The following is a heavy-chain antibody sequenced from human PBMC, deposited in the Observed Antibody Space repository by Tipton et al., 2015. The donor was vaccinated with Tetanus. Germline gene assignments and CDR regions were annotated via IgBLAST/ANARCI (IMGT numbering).Heavy chain of an antibody. D-gene: IGHD2-21*01. CDR1: GFTFSSYG. Sequence: SLRLSCAASGFTFSSYGMHWVRQAPGKGLEWVAVIWYDGSNKYYADSVKGRFTISRDNSKNTLYLQMNSLRAEDTAVYYCARGTSRIVYYFDYWGQGTLVTVPS. V-gene: IGHV3-33*01. J-gene: IGHJ4*02. CDR2: IWYDGSNK. CDR3: ARGTSRIVYYFDY.